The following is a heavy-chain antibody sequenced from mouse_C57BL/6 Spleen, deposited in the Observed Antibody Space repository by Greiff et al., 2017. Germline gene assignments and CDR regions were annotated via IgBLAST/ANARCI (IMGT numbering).Heavy chain of an antibody. V-gene: IGHV1-84*01. D-gene: IGHD1-1*01. CDR2: IYPGSGNT. J-gene: IGHJ2*01. CDR1: GYTFTDYY. Sequence: QVQLQQSGPELVKPGASVKISCKASGYTFTDYYINWVKQRPGQGLEWIGWIYPGSGNTKYNEKFKGKATLTVDTSTSPVNMQLSSLTSEYSAVYVCARFITAVVAPFDYWGQGTTLTVCS. CDR3: ARFITAVVAPFDY.